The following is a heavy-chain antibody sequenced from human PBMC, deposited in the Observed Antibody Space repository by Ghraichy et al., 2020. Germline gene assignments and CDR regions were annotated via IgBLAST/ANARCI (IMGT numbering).Heavy chain of an antibody. J-gene: IGHJ6*02. D-gene: IGHD2-15*01. CDR2: ISGSGGST. CDR3: AKDRQYCSGGSCYYYYYGMDV. Sequence: GESLNISCAASGFTFSSYAMSWVRQAPGKGLEWVSAISGSGGSTYYADSVKGRFTISRDNSKNTLYLQMNSLRAEDTAVYYCAKDRQYCSGGSCYYYYYGMDVWGQGTTVTVSS. V-gene: IGHV3-23*01. CDR1: GFTFSSYA.